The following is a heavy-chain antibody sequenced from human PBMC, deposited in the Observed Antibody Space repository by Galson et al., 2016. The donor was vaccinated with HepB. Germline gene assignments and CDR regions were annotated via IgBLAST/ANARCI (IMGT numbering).Heavy chain of an antibody. CDR2: IRSKSNNYAT. Sequence: SLRLSCAASGFTFSDSAMHWVRQASGKGLEWVGRIRSKSNNYATAYAASVKGRFTISRDDPKRMAFLQMNSLKTEDTAVYYCTGVGYRLWFGAPIKDYGMDVWGQGTTVTVSS. CDR3: TGVGYRLWFGAPIKDYGMDV. V-gene: IGHV3-73*01. CDR1: GFTFSDSA. J-gene: IGHJ6*02. D-gene: IGHD3-10*01.